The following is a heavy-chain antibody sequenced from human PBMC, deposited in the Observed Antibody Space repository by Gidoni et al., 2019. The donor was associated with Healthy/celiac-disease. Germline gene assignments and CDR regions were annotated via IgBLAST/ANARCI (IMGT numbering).Heavy chain of an antibody. V-gene: IGHV3-11*01. CDR1: Y. CDR3: AVPLGGHDAFDI. D-gene: IGHD6-25*01. CDR2: ISSSGSTI. J-gene: IGHJ3*02. Sequence: YMSWIRQAPGKGLEWVSYISSSGSTIYYADSVKGRFTISRDNAKNSLYLQMNSLRAEDTAVYYCAVPLGGHDAFDIWGQGTMVTVSS.